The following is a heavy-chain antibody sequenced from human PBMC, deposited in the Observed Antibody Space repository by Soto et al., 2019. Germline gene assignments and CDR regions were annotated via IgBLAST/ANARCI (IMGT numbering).Heavy chain of an antibody. Sequence: ASVKVSCKASGGTFSSYAISWVRQAPGQGLEWMGGIIPILGIANYAQKFQGRVTITADKSTSTAYMELSSLRSEDTAVYYCANLVVVAATYYYYYGMDVWGQGTTVTVSS. D-gene: IGHD2-15*01. CDR3: ANLVVVAATYYYYYGMDV. V-gene: IGHV1-69*10. J-gene: IGHJ6*02. CDR1: GGTFSSYA. CDR2: IIPILGIA.